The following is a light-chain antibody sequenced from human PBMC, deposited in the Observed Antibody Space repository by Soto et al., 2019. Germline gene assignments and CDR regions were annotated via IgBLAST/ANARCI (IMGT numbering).Light chain of an antibody. CDR2: AAS. Sequence: DLQMTQSPSSLSASLGDSVTITCRPSQSIRTYLNWFQQKPGRAPTLLIYAASNLQSGVPSRFSGSGSGTDFTLTISSLHPEDFATYYCQQSYSIPYTFGQGTKLEIK. CDR1: QSIRTY. V-gene: IGKV1-39*01. CDR3: QQSYSIPYT. J-gene: IGKJ2*01.